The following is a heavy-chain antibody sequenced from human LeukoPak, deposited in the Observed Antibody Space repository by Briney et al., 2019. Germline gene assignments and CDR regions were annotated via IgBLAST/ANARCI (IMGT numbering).Heavy chain of an antibody. CDR1: GFTFSSYA. V-gene: IGHV3-23*01. CDR3: ARDPFPFYGSGSYVDY. Sequence: PGGSLRLSCAASGFTFSSYAMSWVRQAPGKGLEWVSAISGSGGSTYYADSVKGRFTISRDNSKNTLYLQMNSLRAEDTAVYYCARDPFPFYGSGSYVDYWGQGTLVTVSS. D-gene: IGHD3-10*01. J-gene: IGHJ4*02. CDR2: ISGSGGST.